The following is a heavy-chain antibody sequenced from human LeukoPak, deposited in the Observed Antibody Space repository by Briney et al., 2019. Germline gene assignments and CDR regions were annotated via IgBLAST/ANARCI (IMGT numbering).Heavy chain of an antibody. CDR3: AVIGSGEKYYFDY. V-gene: IGHV7-4-1*02. CDR1: GYTFTSYA. Sequence: ASVKVSCKAYGYTFTSYAMNWVRQAPGQGLEWMGWINTNTGNPTYAQGFTGRFVFSLDTSVSTAYLQISSLKAEDTAVYYCAVIGSGEKYYFDYWGQGTLVTVSS. CDR2: INTNTGNP. J-gene: IGHJ4*02. D-gene: IGHD6-19*01.